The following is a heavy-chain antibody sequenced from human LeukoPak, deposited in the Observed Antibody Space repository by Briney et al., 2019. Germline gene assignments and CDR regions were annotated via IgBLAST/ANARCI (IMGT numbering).Heavy chain of an antibody. D-gene: IGHD3-9*01. CDR2: IYTSGGT. V-gene: IGHV4-61*02. Sequence: PSETLSLTCTVSGGSINDGYYYWNWIRQPAGKGLEWIGRIYTSGGTNYNPSLKSRVTISVDTSKNQFSLKLSSVTAADTAVYYCARDTRDYYDIPLGFDPWGQGTLVTVSS. J-gene: IGHJ5*02. CDR1: GGSINDGYYY. CDR3: ARDTRDYYDIPLGFDP.